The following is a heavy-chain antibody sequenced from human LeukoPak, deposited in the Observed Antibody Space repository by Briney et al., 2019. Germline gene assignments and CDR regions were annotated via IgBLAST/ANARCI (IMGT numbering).Heavy chain of an antibody. V-gene: IGHV4-34*01. D-gene: IGHD5-24*01. J-gene: IGHJ4*02. Sequence: SETLSLTCTVSGGSISSYYWSWIRQPPGKGLEWIGEINHSGSTNYNPSLKSRVTISVDTSKNQFSLKLSSVTAADTAVYYCARHPRTITRYFDYWGQGTLVTVSS. CDR1: GGSISSYY. CDR3: ARHPRTITRYFDY. CDR2: INHSGST.